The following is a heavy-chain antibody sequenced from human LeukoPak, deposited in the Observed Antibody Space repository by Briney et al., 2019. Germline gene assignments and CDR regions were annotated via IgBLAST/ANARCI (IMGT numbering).Heavy chain of an antibody. V-gene: IGHV3-11*04. CDR3: ARDRRAAWYYMDV. CDR2: ISPSGTDI. D-gene: IGHD6-13*01. CDR1: GFTFTDTY. Sequence: GGSLRLSCAVSGFTFTDTYMTWIRQAPGKGLESLSYISPSGTDISYADSVKGRFTISRDISKNTLFLQMNSLRAEDTAIYYCARDRRAAWYYMDVWGKGTTVTVSS. J-gene: IGHJ6*03.